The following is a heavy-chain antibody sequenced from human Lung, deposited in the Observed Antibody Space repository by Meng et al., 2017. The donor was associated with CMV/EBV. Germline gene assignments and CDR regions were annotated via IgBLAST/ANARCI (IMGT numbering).Heavy chain of an antibody. CDR2: VVYSGTT. CDR3: ARHHHSPTFDY. CDR1: RGSISSSRYY. Sequence: QLQPPGSGPGLVKPSHSLSLLCPVSRGSISSSRYYWAWLPQPPGEGLEWIGSVVYSGTTYYTSSLKSRVSISVDTSKNQFSLKLSSVTAADTAVYYCARHHHSPTFDYWGQGTLVTVSS. J-gene: IGHJ4*02. D-gene: IGHD1-14*01. V-gene: IGHV4-39*01.